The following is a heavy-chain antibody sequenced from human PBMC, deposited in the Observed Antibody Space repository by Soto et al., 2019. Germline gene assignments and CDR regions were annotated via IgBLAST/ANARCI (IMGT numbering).Heavy chain of an antibody. D-gene: IGHD3-10*01. CDR1: GFTFSSFA. CDR2: ISGSGGTT. V-gene: IGHV3-23*01. Sequence: GGSLRLSCAASGFTFSSFAMSWVRQAPGKGLEWVSAISGSGGTTYYADSVKGRFTISRDNSKNTLYLQMNSLRAEDTAVYYCAKEGHNYGSGRSTDYWGQGTLVTVSS. CDR3: AKEGHNYGSGRSTDY. J-gene: IGHJ4*02.